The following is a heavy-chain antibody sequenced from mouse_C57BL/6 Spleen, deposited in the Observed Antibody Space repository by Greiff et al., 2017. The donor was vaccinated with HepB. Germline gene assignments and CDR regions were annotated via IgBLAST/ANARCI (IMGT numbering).Heavy chain of an antibody. V-gene: IGHV1-55*01. CDR1: GYTFTSYW. Sequence: QVQLKQPGAELVKPGASVKMSCKASGYTFTSYWITWVKQRPGQGLEWIGDIYPGSGSTNYNEKFKSKATLTVDTSSSTAYMQLSSLTSEDSAVYYCARFDGYYGYYAMDYWGQGTSVTVSS. CDR3: ARFDGYYGYYAMDY. J-gene: IGHJ4*01. D-gene: IGHD1-1*01. CDR2: IYPGSGST.